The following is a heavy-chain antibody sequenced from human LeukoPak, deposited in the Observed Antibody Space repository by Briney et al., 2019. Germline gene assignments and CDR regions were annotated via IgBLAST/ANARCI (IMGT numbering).Heavy chain of an antibody. CDR1: GFTFSTYW. D-gene: IGHD3-22*01. CDR3: ARAPSEIGGYYPEYFRH. Sequence: GGSPTLSCAASGFTFSTYWMHWVRQAPGKGLVWVSRIKSDGGTNYADSVKGRFTISRANAKKTVSLQMNSLRPEDTGVYYCARAPSEIGGYYPEYFRHWGQGTLVTVSS. CDR2: IKSDGGT. J-gene: IGHJ1*01. V-gene: IGHV3-74*01.